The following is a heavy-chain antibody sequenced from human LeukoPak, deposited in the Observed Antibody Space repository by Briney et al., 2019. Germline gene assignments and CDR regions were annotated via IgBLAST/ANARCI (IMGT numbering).Heavy chain of an antibody. J-gene: IGHJ4*02. CDR3: AYGLAAAGLY. CDR1: GGSISSSSYY. V-gene: IGHV4-39*01. D-gene: IGHD6-13*01. Sequence: KPSETLSLTCTVSGGSISSSSYYWSWIRQPPGKGLEWIGSIYYSGSTYYNPSLKSRVTISVDTSKNQFSLKPSSVTAADTAVYYCAYGLAAAGLYWGQGTLVTVSS. CDR2: IYYSGST.